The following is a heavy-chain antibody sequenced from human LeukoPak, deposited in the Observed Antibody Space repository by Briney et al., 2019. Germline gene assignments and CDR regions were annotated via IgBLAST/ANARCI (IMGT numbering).Heavy chain of an antibody. D-gene: IGHD6-19*01. CDR3: ARVPRPYSSGRYAQRGPYYFDY. V-gene: IGHV4-34*01. CDR2: INHSGST. Sequence: PSETLSLTCAVYGGSFSGYYWSWLRQPPGKGLEWLGEINHSGSTNYNPSLKSLVTISVDPSKNQFSLTLSSVPAAAAALYYCARVPRPYSSGRYAQRGPYYFDYWGQGTLVTVSS. J-gene: IGHJ4*02. CDR1: GGSFSGYY.